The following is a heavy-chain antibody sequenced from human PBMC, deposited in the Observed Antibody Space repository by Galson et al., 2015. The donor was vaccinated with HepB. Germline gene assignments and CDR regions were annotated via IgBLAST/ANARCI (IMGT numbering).Heavy chain of an antibody. CDR1: GFTFSSYG. CDR2: IWYDGSNK. CDR3: ARDFTTVVNLGDGLDY. Sequence: SLRLSCAASGFTFSSYGMHWVRQAPGKGLEWVAVIWYDGSNKYYADSVKGRFTISRDNSKNTLYLQMNSLRAEDTAVYYCARDFTTVVNLGDGLDYWGQGTLVTVSS. D-gene: IGHD4-23*01. J-gene: IGHJ4*02. V-gene: IGHV3-33*08.